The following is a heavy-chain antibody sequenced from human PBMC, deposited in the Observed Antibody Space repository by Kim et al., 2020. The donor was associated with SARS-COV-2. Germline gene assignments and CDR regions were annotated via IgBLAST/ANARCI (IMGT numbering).Heavy chain of an antibody. CDR2: INPNSGSA. J-gene: IGHJ4*02. CDR3: ARGDS. Sequence: ASVKVSCKATGYIFTNYDISWVRQATGQGLEWMGSINPNSGSAGYEQRFQGRVTLTRSTSITTAYMELTSLTSEDTAVYYCARGDSWGQGTRVTVSS. V-gene: IGHV1-8*01. CDR1: GYIFTNYD.